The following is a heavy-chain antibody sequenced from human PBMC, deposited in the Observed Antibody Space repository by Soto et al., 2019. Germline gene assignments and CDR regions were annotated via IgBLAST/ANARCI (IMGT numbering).Heavy chain of an antibody. CDR2: INSEGSST. Sequence: GGSLRLSCAASGFTFSNYWMHWVRQAPGKGLVWVSRINSEGSSTNYADSVKGRFTISRDNAKNTLYLQMSSLRAEDTAVYYCARGAAVTTKANDYWGQGTPVTVSS. V-gene: IGHV3-74*01. CDR1: GFTFSNYW. CDR3: ARGAAVTTKANDY. D-gene: IGHD4-4*01. J-gene: IGHJ4*02.